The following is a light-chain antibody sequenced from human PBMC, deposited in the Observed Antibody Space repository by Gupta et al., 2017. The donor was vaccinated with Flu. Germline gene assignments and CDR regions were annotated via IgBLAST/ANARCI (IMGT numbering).Light chain of an antibody. Sequence: AIQMTQSPSSLSASVGDRVTITCRASQDIRKGLDWYQQKPGKAPKLLIYEASSLQSGVPSRFSGSGSGTDFTLTISSLKPEDFETYYGLQNYNYPRTFGQGTKLEIK. CDR1: QDIRKG. V-gene: IGKV1-6*01. CDR2: EAS. CDR3: LQNYNYPRT. J-gene: IGKJ2*01.